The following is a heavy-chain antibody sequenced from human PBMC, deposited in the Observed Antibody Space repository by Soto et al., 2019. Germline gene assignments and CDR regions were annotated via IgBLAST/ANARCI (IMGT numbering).Heavy chain of an antibody. J-gene: IGHJ6*03. CDR3: AKWGSFWSGYYTAYYYYYYYMDV. D-gene: IGHD3-3*01. CDR1: GFTFSSYA. CDR2: ISGSGGST. V-gene: IGHV3-23*01. Sequence: PGGSLRLSCAASGFTFSSYAMSWVRQAPGKGLEWVSAISGSGGSTYYADSVRGRFTISRDNSKNTLYLQMNSLRAEDTAVYYCAKWGSFWSGYYTAYYYYYYYMDVWAKGTTVTVSS.